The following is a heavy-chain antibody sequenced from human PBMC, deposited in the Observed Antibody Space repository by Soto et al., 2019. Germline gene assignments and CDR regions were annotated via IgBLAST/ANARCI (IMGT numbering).Heavy chain of an antibody. J-gene: IGHJ6*02. CDR2: INHSGST. D-gene: IGHD2-15*01. CDR3: ARGPYIRMGYYYYYGMDV. Sequence: NLLETLSPTCPVYGGSFSGYYWTCIRQPPGKGLEWIGEINHSGSTNYNPSLKSRVTISVDTSKNRFSLKLSSVTAADTAVYYCARGPYIRMGYYYYYGMDVWGQGTTVTVSS. V-gene: IGHV4-34*01. CDR1: GGSFSGYY.